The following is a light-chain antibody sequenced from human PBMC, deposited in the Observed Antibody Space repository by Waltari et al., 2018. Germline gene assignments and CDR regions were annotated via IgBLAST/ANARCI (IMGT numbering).Light chain of an antibody. Sequence: EIVMTQSPATLSVSPGERVTLSCRASERVSNSFAWYQQKLGQPPRLLVSRASTRATGIPDRFSASGSGTEFTLTIDSLQSEDFAVYICQQYNNWPQTFGRGTKVEIK. CDR3: QQYNNWPQT. V-gene: IGKV3-15*01. CDR1: ERVSNS. CDR2: RAS. J-gene: IGKJ1*01.